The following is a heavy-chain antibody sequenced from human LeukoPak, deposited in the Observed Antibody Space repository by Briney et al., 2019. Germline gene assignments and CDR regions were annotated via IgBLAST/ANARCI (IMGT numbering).Heavy chain of an antibody. CDR2: INPNSGGT. CDR1: GYTFTGYY. J-gene: IGHJ3*02. D-gene: IGHD5-24*01. CDR3: ARKLPAGWSAFDI. Sequence: GASVKVSCKASGYTFTGYYMHWVRQAPGQGLEWMGWINPNSGGTNYAQKFQGRVTMTRDTSISTAYMELSRLRSDDTAVYYCARKLPAGWSAFDIWGQGTTVTVSS. V-gene: IGHV1-2*02.